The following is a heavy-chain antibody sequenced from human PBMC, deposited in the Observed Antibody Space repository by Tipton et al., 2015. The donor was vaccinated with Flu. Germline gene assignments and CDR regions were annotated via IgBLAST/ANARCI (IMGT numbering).Heavy chain of an antibody. CDR3: ARRDYSNYVSEPKNWFDP. Sequence: TLSLTCTVPGGSVSSGSYYWSWVRQPAGKGLEWIGRLYTNGNTNYNPSLMPRVTISPDTSKNQFSLKLTSVTAADTAVYYCARRDYSNYVSEPKNWFDPWGRGTLVTVSS. D-gene: IGHD4-11*01. CDR2: LYTNGNT. V-gene: IGHV4-61*02. CDR1: GGSVSSGSYY. J-gene: IGHJ5*02.